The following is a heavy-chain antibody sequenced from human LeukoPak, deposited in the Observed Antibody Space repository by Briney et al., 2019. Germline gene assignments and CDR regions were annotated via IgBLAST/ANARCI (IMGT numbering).Heavy chain of an antibody. CDR2: IYSGGST. V-gene: IGHV3-66*01. CDR1: GFTVSSNY. D-gene: IGHD3-10*01. J-gene: IGHJ4*02. Sequence: GWSLRLSCAASGFTVSSNYMSWVRQAPGKGLEWVSVIYSGGSTYYADSVKGRFTISRDNSKNTLYLQMNSLRAEDTAVYYCASAPYGSGSPLDYWGQGTLVTVSS. CDR3: ASAPYGSGSPLDY.